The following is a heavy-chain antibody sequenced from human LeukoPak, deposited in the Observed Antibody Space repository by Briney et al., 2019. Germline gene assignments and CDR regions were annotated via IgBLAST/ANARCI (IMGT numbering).Heavy chain of an antibody. D-gene: IGHD2-2*01. CDR2: IIPIFGTA. CDR3: ASSGQGQLLLGYFQH. Sequence: SVKVSCKASGGTFSSYAISWVRQAPGQGLEWMGGIIPIFGTANYAQKFQGRVTITADESTSTAYMELSSLRSEDTAVYYCASSGQGQLLLGYFQHWGQGTLVTVPS. V-gene: IGHV1-69*13. CDR1: GGTFSSYA. J-gene: IGHJ1*01.